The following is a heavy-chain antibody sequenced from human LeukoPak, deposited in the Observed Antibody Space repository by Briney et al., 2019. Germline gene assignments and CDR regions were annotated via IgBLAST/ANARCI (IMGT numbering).Heavy chain of an antibody. CDR2: VSYSGRT. CDR3: ARHSSASYYHGSGSYYNVN. V-gene: IGHV4-39*01. D-gene: IGHD3-10*01. Sequence: SETLSLTCTVSGGSISSSNYYWGWIRQPPGKGLEWIGSVSYSGRTYYHPSLKGRVTISVDTSKHPFSLKLSSVTAADTAVYYCARHSSASYYHGSGSYYNVNWGQGTLVTVSS. CDR1: GGSISSSNYY. J-gene: IGHJ4*02.